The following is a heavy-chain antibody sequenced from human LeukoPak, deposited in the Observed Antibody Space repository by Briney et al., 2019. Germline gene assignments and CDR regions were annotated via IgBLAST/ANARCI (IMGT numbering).Heavy chain of an antibody. V-gene: IGHV3-73*01. Sequence: GGSLILSCAASGFTFSGSAIHWVRQSSGKGLEWVGQIDKKDKGYATATAYAASVKGRFTISRDDSINTAYLQMKSLKTEDTALYYCTRESGTYNWFDPWGQGTLVTVSS. D-gene: IGHD1-26*01. CDR1: GFTFSGSA. CDR3: TRESGTYNWFDP. CDR2: IDKKDKGYATAT. J-gene: IGHJ5*02.